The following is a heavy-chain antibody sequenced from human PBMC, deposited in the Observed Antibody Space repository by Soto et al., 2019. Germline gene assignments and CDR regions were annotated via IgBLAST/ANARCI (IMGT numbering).Heavy chain of an antibody. J-gene: IGHJ6*03. Sequence: SETLSLTCAVYGGSFSGYYWSWIRQPPGKGLEWIGEINHSGSTNYNPSLKSRVTISVDTSKNQFSLKLSSVTAADTAVYYCARGGVLGYCSGGSCPRRYYYYYMDVWGKGTTVTVSS. D-gene: IGHD2-15*01. CDR1: GGSFSGYY. CDR3: ARGGVLGYCSGGSCPRRYYYYYMDV. CDR2: INHSGST. V-gene: IGHV4-34*01.